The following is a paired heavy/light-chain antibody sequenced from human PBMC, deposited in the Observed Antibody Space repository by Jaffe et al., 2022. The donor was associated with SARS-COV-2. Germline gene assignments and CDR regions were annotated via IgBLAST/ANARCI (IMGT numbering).Light chain of an antibody. Sequence: QSALTQPASVSGSPGQSITISCTGTSSDIGTYDYVSWYQQYPGRAPKVMIYDVSNRPSGVSTRFSGSKSGNTASLTISGLQVEDEAAYYCSSYRSSNTLVVFGGGTRLTVL. J-gene: IGLJ2*01. V-gene: IGLV2-14*03. CDR3: SSYRSSNTLVV. CDR1: SSDIGTYDY. CDR2: DVS.
Heavy chain of an antibody. CDR3: ATRKGNTWTFDY. J-gene: IGHJ4*02. CDR1: GFTVSGSY. CDR2: IYRDDST. V-gene: IGHV3-53*01. D-gene: IGHD1-1*01. Sequence: EVQLVESGGGLIQPGGSLTLSCVASGFTVSGSYMNWVRQAPGKGLEWVSVIYRDDSTYYADSVEGRFTISRDSSKNTLYLQMNSLRADDTAVYYCATRKGNTWTFDYWGQGTLVTVSS.